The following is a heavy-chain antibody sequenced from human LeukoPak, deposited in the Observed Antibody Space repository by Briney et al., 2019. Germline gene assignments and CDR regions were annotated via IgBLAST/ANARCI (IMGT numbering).Heavy chain of an antibody. D-gene: IGHD5-24*01. CDR3: ARGLHAVDY. V-gene: IGHV4-39*07. CDR2: IYYSGTT. Sequence: SETLSLTCTVSGASISSSSYYWVWIRQPPGKGLEWIGTIYYSGTTYYNPSLKSRVTISVDTSKNQFSLKLSSVTAADTAVYYCARGLHAVDYWGQGTLVTVSS. CDR1: GASISSSSYY. J-gene: IGHJ4*02.